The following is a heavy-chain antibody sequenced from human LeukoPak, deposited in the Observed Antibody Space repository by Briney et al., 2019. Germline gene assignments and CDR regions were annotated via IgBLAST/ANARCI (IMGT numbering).Heavy chain of an antibody. CDR1: GFTFSSYW. J-gene: IGHJ5*02. Sequence: PGGSLRLSCAASGFTFSSYWMHWVRHAPGKGLVWVSRINSDGSSTSYADSVRGRFSISRDNAKNSLYLQMNSLRDDDMALYYCARGNSGSYSQDWFDPWGQGTLVTVSS. CDR2: INSDGSST. D-gene: IGHD1-26*01. CDR3: ARGNSGSYSQDWFDP. V-gene: IGHV3-74*01.